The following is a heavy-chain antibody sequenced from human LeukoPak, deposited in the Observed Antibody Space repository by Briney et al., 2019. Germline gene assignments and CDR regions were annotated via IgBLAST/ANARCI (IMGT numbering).Heavy chain of an antibody. V-gene: IGHV3-48*01. Sequence: GGSLRLSCAASGFTFSSYWMSWVRQAPGKGLEWVSYISSSSSTIYYADSVKGRFTISRDNAKNSLYLQMNSLRAEDTAVYYCARRSLTVAGTGYYYGMDVWGQGTTVTVSS. CDR1: GFTFSSYW. CDR2: ISSSSSTI. J-gene: IGHJ6*02. D-gene: IGHD6-19*01. CDR3: ARRSLTVAGTGYYYGMDV.